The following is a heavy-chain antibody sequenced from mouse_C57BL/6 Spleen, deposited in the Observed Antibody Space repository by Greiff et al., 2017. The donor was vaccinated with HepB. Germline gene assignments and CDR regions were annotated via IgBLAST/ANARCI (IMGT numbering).Heavy chain of an antibody. CDR2: IDPSDSYT. V-gene: IGHV1-69*01. D-gene: IGHD1-1*01. CDR3: ARLDYGSSLAWFAY. CDR1: GYTFTSYW. Sequence: QVQLQQPGAELVMPGASVKLSCKASGYTFTSYWMHWVKQRPGQGLEWIGEIDPSDSYTNYNQKFKGKSTLTVDKSSSTAYVQLSSLTSEDSAVYYCARLDYGSSLAWFAYWGQGTLVTVSA. J-gene: IGHJ3*01.